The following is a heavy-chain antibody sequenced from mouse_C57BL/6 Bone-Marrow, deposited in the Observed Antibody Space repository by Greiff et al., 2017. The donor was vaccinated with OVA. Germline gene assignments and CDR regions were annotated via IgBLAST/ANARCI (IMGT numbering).Heavy chain of an antibody. V-gene: IGHV1-55*01. CDR2: IYPGSGST. Sequence: QVQLQQPGAELVKPGASVKMSCKASGYTFTSYWITWVKQRPGQGLEWIGDIYPGSGSTNYNEKFKSKATLTVDTSSSTDYMQLSSLTSEDSAVYYCARSGTTVVATDDWGQGTTLTVSS. CDR1: GYTFTSYW. CDR3: ARSGTTVVATDD. D-gene: IGHD1-1*01. J-gene: IGHJ2*01.